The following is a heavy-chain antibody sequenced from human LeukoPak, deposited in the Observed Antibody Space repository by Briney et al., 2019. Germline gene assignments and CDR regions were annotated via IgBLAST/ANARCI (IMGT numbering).Heavy chain of an antibody. CDR3: ARDRGGMVRGVNNWSDP. J-gene: IGHJ5*02. D-gene: IGHD3-10*01. CDR2: IKQDGSEK. V-gene: IGHV3-7*01. Sequence: GGSLRLSCAASGFTFSSYWMSWVRQAPGKGLEWVANIKQDGSEKYYVDSVKGRFTISRDNAKNSLYLQMNSLRAEDTAVYYCARDRGGMVRGVNNWSDPWGQGTLVTVSS. CDR1: GFTFSSYW.